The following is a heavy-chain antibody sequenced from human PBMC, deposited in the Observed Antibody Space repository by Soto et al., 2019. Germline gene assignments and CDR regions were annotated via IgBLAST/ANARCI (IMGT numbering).Heavy chain of an antibody. J-gene: IGHJ6*02. CDR3: AKVYGSGSRHYYYGMDV. Sequence: GGSLRLSCAASGFSFSTYAMTWVRQAPGKGLEWVSVVSYSGDTTYYAESVKARFTISRDNSKNTLYLQMNSLRGDDTAVYYCAKVYGSGSRHYYYGMDVWGQGTTVTVSS. V-gene: IGHV3-23*01. D-gene: IGHD2-15*01. CDR2: VSYSGDTT. CDR1: GFSFSTYA.